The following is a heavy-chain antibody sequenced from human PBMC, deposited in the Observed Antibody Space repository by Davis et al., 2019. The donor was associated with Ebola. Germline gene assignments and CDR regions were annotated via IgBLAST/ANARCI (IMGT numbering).Heavy chain of an antibody. CDR2: ISGSGYST. J-gene: IGHJ4*02. Sequence: GGSLRLSCAASGFSFSSYAMSWVRQAPGKGLYWVSSISGSGYSTDDADSVKGRFTISRDNSKNTLYLRMNSLRAEDTAVYYCAKVHYDFWSEGYWGQGTLVTVSS. CDR3: AKVHYDFWSEGY. D-gene: IGHD3-3*01. V-gene: IGHV3-23*01. CDR1: GFSFSSYA.